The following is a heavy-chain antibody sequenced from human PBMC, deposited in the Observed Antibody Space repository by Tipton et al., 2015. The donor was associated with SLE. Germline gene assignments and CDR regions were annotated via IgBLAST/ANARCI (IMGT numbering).Heavy chain of an antibody. V-gene: IGHV4-59*12. D-gene: IGHD5/OR15-5a*01. CDR2: VYYSGTT. J-gene: IGHJ3*02. Sequence: TLSLTCTVSGGSISGYYWTWLRQPPGKGPEWIGYVYYSGTTNYNPSLKSRVTISVDTSKNQFSLKLSSVTAADTAVYYCAGVSRDAFEIWGQGTMVTVSS. CDR1: GGSISGYY. CDR3: AGVSRDAFEI.